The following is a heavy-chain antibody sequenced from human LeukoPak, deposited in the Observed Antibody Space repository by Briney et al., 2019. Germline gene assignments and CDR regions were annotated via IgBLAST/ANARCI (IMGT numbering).Heavy chain of an antibody. J-gene: IGHJ4*02. CDR2: IYYSGST. CDR3: AKGGTTVTTFNYFDS. D-gene: IGHD4-17*01. V-gene: IGHV4-59*01. CDR1: GGSISNYY. Sequence: SETLSLTCSFSGGSISNYYWSWVRQPPGKGLEWIGYIYYSGSTTYNPSLRSRVTISVDKSKNQFSLRLSSVTAADTALYYCAKGGTTVTTFNYFDSWGQGTLVTVSS.